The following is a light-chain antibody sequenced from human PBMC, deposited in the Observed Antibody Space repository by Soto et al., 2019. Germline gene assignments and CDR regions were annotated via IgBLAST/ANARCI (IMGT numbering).Light chain of an antibody. J-gene: IGLJ1*01. CDR3: SSFAGFNNRYV. CDR1: SSDVGGYNF. CDR2: EVN. Sequence: QSALTQPPSASGSPGQSVTICCTGTSSDVGGYNFVSWYQQHPGKAPKLMIYEVNKRPSGVPDRFSGSKSGNTASLTVSGLQAEDEADYYCSSFAGFNNRYVFGNGTKLTVL. V-gene: IGLV2-8*01.